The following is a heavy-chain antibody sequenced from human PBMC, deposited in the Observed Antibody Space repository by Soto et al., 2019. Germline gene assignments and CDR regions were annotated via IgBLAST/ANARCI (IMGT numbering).Heavy chain of an antibody. V-gene: IGHV1-2*02. J-gene: IGHJ6*02. CDR2: INPNSGAT. CDR3: AAILVGGGRFDYYDMDV. CDR1: GYTFTDFY. D-gene: IGHD2-2*02. Sequence: QVQPLQSGAEVKKPVASVKVSGKAIGYTFTDFYMHWVRQAPGQGLEWMGSINPNSGATTYAQRFQGRISMTRDTSTSKAYMDLSRLGSDDTAMYYCAAILVGGGRFDYYDMDVWGQGTTVTVSS.